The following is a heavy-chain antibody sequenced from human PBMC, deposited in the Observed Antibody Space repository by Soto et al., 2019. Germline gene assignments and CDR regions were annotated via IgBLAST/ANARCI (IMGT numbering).Heavy chain of an antibody. CDR3: ATESGSTYGYFDH. J-gene: IGHJ4*02. CDR2: ISNSGST. CDR1: GGSVTSDEDY. Sequence: SETLSLTCTVSGGSVTSDEDYWTWIRQSPGKGLEWIGYISNSGSTGYNPSLKTRLSMSVDRSKNQFTLRLTSVTAADTAVYFCATESGSTYGYFDHWGQGAQVTVSS. V-gene: IGHV4-30-4*01. D-gene: IGHD5-18*01.